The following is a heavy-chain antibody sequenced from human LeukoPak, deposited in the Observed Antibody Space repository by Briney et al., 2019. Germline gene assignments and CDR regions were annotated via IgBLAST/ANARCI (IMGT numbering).Heavy chain of an antibody. J-gene: IGHJ4*02. CDR3: AREREHDYGTDY. CDR2: ISSSGRPI. V-gene: IGHV3-48*01. D-gene: IGHD4-17*01. Sequence: GGSLRLSCAASGFTFTSYSMNWVRQAPGKGLEWVSYISSSGRPIYYAASVKGRFTISRDNAKNSLYLQMNSLRAEDTAVYYCAREREHDYGTDYWGQGTLVTVSS. CDR1: GFTFTSYS.